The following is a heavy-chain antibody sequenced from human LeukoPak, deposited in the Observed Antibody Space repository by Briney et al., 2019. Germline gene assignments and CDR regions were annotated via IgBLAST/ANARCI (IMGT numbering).Heavy chain of an antibody. J-gene: IGHJ3*01. CDR2: ISGGGGST. D-gene: IGHD4-17*01. CDR1: GFTFNNYA. Sequence: GGSLRLSCAASGFTFNNYAMIWVRQAPGRGLEWVSAISGGGGSTYYGDSVKGRFTISRDNSKNTLYLEMNSLRDEDTAIYYCAKDPNGDYVGAFDFWGLGTMVTVSS. V-gene: IGHV3-23*01. CDR3: AKDPNGDYVGAFDF.